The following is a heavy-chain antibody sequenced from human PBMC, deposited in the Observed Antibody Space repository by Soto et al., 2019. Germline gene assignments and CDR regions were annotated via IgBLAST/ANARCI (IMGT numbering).Heavy chain of an antibody. D-gene: IGHD3-9*01. Sequence: GGSLRLSCAASGFTFSSYAMSWVRQAPGKGLEWVSAISGSGGSTYYADSVKGRFTISRDNTKNTLYLQMNSLRAEDTAVYYCAKVYYDILTGRTGGFDYWGQGTLVTVSS. V-gene: IGHV3-23*01. CDR3: AKVYYDILTGRTGGFDY. CDR2: ISGSGGST. CDR1: GFTFSSYA. J-gene: IGHJ4*02.